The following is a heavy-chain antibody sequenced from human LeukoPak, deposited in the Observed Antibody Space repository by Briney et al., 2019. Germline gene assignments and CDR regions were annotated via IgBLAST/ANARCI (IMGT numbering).Heavy chain of an antibody. D-gene: IGHD6-6*01. CDR1: GFAFNTYW. CDR3: ARDGSSSYYYYYGMDV. J-gene: IGHJ6*02. Sequence: PGGSLRLSCAASGFAFNTYWMNWVRQAPGKGLEWVSAISGSGGSTYYADSVKGRFTISRDNAKNSLYLQMNSLRAEDTAVYYCARDGSSSYYYYYGMDVWGQGTTVTVSS. V-gene: IGHV3-21*01. CDR2: ISGSGGST.